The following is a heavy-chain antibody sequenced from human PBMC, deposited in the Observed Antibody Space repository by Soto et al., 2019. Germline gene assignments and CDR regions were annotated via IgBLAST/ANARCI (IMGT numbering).Heavy chain of an antibody. CDR2: IYWDDDK. Sequence: QITLKESGPTLVKPTQTLTLTCTFSGFSLSTSGVGVGWIRQPPGKALEWLAVIYWDDDKRYSPYLKSRLTITNDTSKNQVVLTMTNVDPGDTATYYCVHRATLGGSWDTGYLDYWGQGTLVTVSS. J-gene: IGHJ4*02. V-gene: IGHV2-5*02. CDR3: VHRATLGGSWDTGYLDY. CDR1: GFSLSTSGVG. D-gene: IGHD6-13*01.